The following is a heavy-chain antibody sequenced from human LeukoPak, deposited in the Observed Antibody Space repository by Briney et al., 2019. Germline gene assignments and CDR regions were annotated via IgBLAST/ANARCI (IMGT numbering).Heavy chain of an antibody. CDR2: INSHSGDT. V-gene: IGHV1-2*02. D-gene: IGHD2-21*02. CDR3: ARGVTARGFYYYMDV. CDR1: GYTFIDYY. Sequence: ASVKVSCKASGYTFIDYYIHWVRQAPGQGLEWMGWINSHSGDTKFAQKFQGRVTMTRDTSISTAYMDLSRLRSDDTAVYYCARGVTARGFYYYMDVWGKGTTVTISS. J-gene: IGHJ6*03.